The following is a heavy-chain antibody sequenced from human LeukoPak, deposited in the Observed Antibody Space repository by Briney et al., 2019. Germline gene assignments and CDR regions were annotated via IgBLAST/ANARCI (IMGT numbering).Heavy chain of an antibody. CDR3: ARGIAAAGTGLFN. J-gene: IGHJ4*02. CDR1: GFTFSGYV. CDR2: ITVGGNT. V-gene: IGHV3-23*01. Sequence: GGSLRLSCAVSGFTFSGYVMSWVRQAPGKGLEWVSGITVGGNTYYAESVKGRFTISRDNSKNTLYLQMNSLRAEDTAVYYCARGIAAAGTGLFNWGQGTLLTASS. D-gene: IGHD6-13*01.